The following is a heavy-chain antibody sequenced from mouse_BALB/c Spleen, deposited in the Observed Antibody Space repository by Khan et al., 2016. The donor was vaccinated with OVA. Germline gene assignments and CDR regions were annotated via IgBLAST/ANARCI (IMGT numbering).Heavy chain of an antibody. CDR2: INHTSGYT. CDR3: ARERSDY. CDR1: GYTFTSYW. J-gene: IGHJ2*01. Sequence: QVQLQQSGAELAKPGASVKMSCKASGYTFTSYWMHWIKQRPGQGLEWIGYINHTSGYTDYNQKFKDKATLTADKSSSTAYMQLSSLTSDDSAVYYCARERSDYWGQGTALTVSS. V-gene: IGHV1-7*01.